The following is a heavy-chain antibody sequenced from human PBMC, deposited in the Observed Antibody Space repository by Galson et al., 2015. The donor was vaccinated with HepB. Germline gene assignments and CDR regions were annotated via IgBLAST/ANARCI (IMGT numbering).Heavy chain of an antibody. V-gene: IGHV5-51*01. J-gene: IGHJ1*01. CDR2: IYPGDSDT. CDR1: GFTFSSYG. Sequence: SLRLSCAASGFTFSSYGMHWVRQMPGKGLEWMGIIYPGDSDTRYSPSFQGQVTISADKSISTAYLQWSSLKASDTAMYYCAREGERGDFQHWGQGTLVTVSS. D-gene: IGHD3-16*01. CDR3: AREGERGDFQH.